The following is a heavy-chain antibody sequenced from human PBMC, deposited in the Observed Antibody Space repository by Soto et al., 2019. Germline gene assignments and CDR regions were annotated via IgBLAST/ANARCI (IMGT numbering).Heavy chain of an antibody. D-gene: IGHD4-17*01. CDR2: INWNGGST. V-gene: IGHV3-20*01. CDR1: GFTFDDYG. J-gene: IGHJ6*02. CDR3: AREGTHDYGDYYYYGMDV. Sequence: GGSLRLSCAVSGFTFDDYGMSWVRQAPGKGLEWVSGINWNGGSTGYADSVKGRFTISRDNAKNSLYLQMNSLRAEDTALYHCAREGTHDYGDYYYYGMDVWGQGTTVTVSS.